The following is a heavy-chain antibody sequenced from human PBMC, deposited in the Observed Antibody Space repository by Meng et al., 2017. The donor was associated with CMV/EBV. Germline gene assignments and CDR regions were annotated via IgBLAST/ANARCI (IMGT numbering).Heavy chain of an antibody. D-gene: IGHD3-10*01. Sequence: GGSLRLSCAASGFTFDNYDMQWVRQAPGKGLEWVSGINWSSRNIDSADSVRGRFTISRDNAKSSLYLEMNSLRPEDTALYYCARDMGRGGRGVLFDYWGQGTPVTVSS. CDR2: INWSSRNI. J-gene: IGHJ4*02. V-gene: IGHV3-9*01. CDR3: ARDMGRGGRGVLFDY. CDR1: GFTFDNYD.